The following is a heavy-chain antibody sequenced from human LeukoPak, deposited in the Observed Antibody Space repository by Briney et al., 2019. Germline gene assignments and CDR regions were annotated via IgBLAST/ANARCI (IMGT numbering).Heavy chain of an antibody. D-gene: IGHD1-26*01. J-gene: IGHJ6*03. CDR1: GYSFTNNW. Sequence: GESLKISCEGSGYSFTNNWIGWVRQMPDKGLEWMGVINPGDSDTQYSPSFRGHATLAVDKSISTAYLQWSSLKASDTAIYYCARHPIGRGARMDVWGKGTTVTVSS. CDR2: INPGDSDT. CDR3: ARHPIGRGARMDV. V-gene: IGHV5-51*01.